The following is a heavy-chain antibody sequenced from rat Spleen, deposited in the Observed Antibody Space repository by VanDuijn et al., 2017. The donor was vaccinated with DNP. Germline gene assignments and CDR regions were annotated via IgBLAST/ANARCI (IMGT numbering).Heavy chain of an antibody. D-gene: IGHD1-6*01. CDR2: IGSDGYAP. Sequence: EVQLVESGGGLVQPGRSLKLSCAASGFTFSDYYMAWVRQAPTRGLEWVAYIGSDGYAPYYGVSVKGRFTISRDNAKSTLYLQMNSLRSEDMATYYCTTEMYTTDYYYGWFAYWGQGTLVTVSS. V-gene: IGHV5-20*01. J-gene: IGHJ3*01. CDR1: GFTFSDYY. CDR3: TTEMYTTDYYYGWFAY.